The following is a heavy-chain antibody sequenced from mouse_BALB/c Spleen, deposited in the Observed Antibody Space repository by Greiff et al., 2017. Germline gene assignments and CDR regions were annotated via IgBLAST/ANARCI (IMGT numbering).Heavy chain of an antibody. Sequence: QVQLKESGPGLVAPSQSLSITCTVSGFSLTSYDISWIRQPPGKGLEWLGVIWTGGGTNYNSAFMSRLSISKDNSKSQVFLKMNSLQTDDTAIYYCVSKGDYDFLAMDYWGQGTSVTVSS. V-gene: IGHV2-9-2*01. J-gene: IGHJ4*01. CDR3: VSKGDYDFLAMDY. D-gene: IGHD2-4*01. CDR1: GFSLTSYD. CDR2: IWTGGGT.